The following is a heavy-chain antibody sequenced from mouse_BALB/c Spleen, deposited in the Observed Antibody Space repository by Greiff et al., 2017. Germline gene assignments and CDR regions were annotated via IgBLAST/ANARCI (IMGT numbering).Heavy chain of an antibody. J-gene: IGHJ4*01. CDR3: ARHGRDYAMDD. Sequence: EVHLVESGGGLVKLGGSLKLSCAASGFTFSSYYMSWVRQTPEKRLELVAAINSNGGSTYYPDTVKGRFTISRDNAKNTLYLQMSSLKSEDTALYYCARHGRDYAMDDWGQGTSVTVSS. CDR2: INSNGGST. V-gene: IGHV5-6-2*01. CDR1: GFTFSSYY. D-gene: IGHD4-1*01.